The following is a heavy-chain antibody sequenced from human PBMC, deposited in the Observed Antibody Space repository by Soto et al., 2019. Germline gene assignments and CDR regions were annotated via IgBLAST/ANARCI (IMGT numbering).Heavy chain of an antibody. CDR3: ERLGLRFLYWSYGMDV. CDR1: GFTFSSYA. D-gene: IGHD3-3*01. J-gene: IGHJ6*02. CDR2: ISYDGSNK. Sequence: GGYLRLSCAASGFTFSSYALHWVRQAPGKGLEWVAVISYDGSNKYYADSVKGRFTISRDNSKNTLYLQMNSLRAEDTAVYYCERLGLRFLYWSYGMDVWGQETTLTGSS. V-gene: IGHV3-30-3*01.